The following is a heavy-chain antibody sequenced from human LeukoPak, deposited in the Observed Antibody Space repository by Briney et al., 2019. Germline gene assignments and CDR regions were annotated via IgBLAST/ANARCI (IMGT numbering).Heavy chain of an antibody. V-gene: IGHV1-18*04. D-gene: IGHD3-10*01. CDR1: GYIFTGYY. CDR3: ARDIPGYMDV. CDR2: ISAYNGNT. Sequence: ASVKVSCKASGYIFTGYYMHWVRQAPGQGLEWMGWISAYNGNTNYAQKLQGRVTMTTDTSTSTAYMELRSLRSDDTAVYYCARDIPGYMDVWGKGTTVTVSS. J-gene: IGHJ6*03.